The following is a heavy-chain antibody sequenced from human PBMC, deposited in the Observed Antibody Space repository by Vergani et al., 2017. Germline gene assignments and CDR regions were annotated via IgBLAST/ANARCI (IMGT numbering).Heavy chain of an antibody. D-gene: IGHD6-13*01. CDR2: IYYSGST. Sequence: QVQLQESGPGLVKPSQTLSLTCTVSGGPISSGDYYWSWLRPPPGKGLEWIGYIYYSGSTYYNPSLKRRVTISVDTPKKQFSLKLSTVTAAYTAVYYCARGSAAGLKNWFDPWGQGTLVTVSS. J-gene: IGHJ5*02. CDR1: GGPISSGDYY. V-gene: IGHV4-30-4*01. CDR3: ARGSAAGLKNWFDP.